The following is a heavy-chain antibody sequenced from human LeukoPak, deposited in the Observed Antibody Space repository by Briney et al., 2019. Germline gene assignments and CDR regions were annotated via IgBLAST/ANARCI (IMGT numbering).Heavy chain of an antibody. Sequence: GGSLRLSCAASGFTFSSSSMTWVRQAPGKGLEWVANIKQDGSATYYVDSVKGRFTISRDNAKNSLYLQMNSLRAEDTAVYYCASCGGRTLAFDIWGQGTMVTVSS. CDR3: ASCGGRTLAFDI. CDR2: IKQDGSAT. D-gene: IGHD2-21*01. CDR1: GFTFSSSS. J-gene: IGHJ3*02. V-gene: IGHV3-7*01.